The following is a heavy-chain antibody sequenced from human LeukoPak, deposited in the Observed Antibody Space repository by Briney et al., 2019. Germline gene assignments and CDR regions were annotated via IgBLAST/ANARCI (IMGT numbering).Heavy chain of an antibody. J-gene: IGHJ2*01. CDR2: IYYSGST. CDR1: GGSISSSSYY. CDR3: ARLGLHYDILTGYSPSWYFDL. D-gene: IGHD3-9*01. Sequence: SETLSLTCTVSGGSISSSSYYWGWIRQPPGKGLEWIGSIYYSGSTYYNPSLKSRVTISVDTSKNQFSLTLSSVTAADTAVYYCARLGLHYDILTGYSPSWYFDLWGRGTLVTVSS. V-gene: IGHV4-39*01.